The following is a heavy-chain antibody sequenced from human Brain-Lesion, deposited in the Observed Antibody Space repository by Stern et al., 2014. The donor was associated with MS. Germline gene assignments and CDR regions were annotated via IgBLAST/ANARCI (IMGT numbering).Heavy chain of an antibody. CDR2: IFNSGST. CDR1: GGSISSGGYY. D-gene: IGHD2-2*01. J-gene: IGHJ6*02. CDR3: ARGRVVPGFQYYATDV. Sequence: VQLVEPGPGLVKPSQTLSLSCTVSGGSISSGGYYWSWIRQPAGKGLEWIGRIFNSGSTSYNPSLKSRVTISIDTSKNQFSLRLNPMTAADTAVYYCARGRVVPGFQYYATDVWGQGTTVIVSS. V-gene: IGHV4-61*02.